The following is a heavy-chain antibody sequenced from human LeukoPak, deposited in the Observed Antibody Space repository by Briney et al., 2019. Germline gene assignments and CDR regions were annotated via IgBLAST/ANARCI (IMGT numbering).Heavy chain of an antibody. Sequence: PGGSLRLSCAASGFTLSSYSMNWVRQAPGKGLEWVSSISSSSSYIYYADSVKGRFTISRDNAKNSLYLQMNSLRAEDTAVYYCARAYYYDSSGSPYYFDYWGQGTLVTVSS. CDR3: ARAYYYDSSGSPYYFDY. D-gene: IGHD3-22*01. V-gene: IGHV3-21*01. CDR1: GFTLSSYS. CDR2: ISSSSSYI. J-gene: IGHJ4*02.